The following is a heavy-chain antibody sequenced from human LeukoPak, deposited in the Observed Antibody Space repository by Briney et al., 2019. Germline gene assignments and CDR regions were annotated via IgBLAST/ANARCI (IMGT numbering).Heavy chain of an antibody. D-gene: IGHD5-12*01. J-gene: IGHJ6*02. CDR3: ARDEVDIVATRRTPRNYYGMDV. V-gene: IGHV1-18*01. CDR1: GGTFSSYA. CDR2: INTYNGNT. Sequence: ASVKVSCKASGGTFSSYAISWVRQAPGQGLEWMGWINTYNGNTEYAQNFQGRVSMTTDTSTSTAYMDLRSLRSDDTAVYYCARDEVDIVATRRTPRNYYGMDVWGQGTTVTVSS.